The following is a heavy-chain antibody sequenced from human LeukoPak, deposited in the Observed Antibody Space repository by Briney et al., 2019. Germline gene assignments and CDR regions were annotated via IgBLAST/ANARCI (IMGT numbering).Heavy chain of an antibody. CDR1: GFTFSSYA. D-gene: IGHD3-10*01. CDR3: ARGLSGLPYYYYYMDV. J-gene: IGHJ6*03. CDR2: ISYDGSNK. V-gene: IGHV3-30-3*01. Sequence: GGSLRLSCAASGFTFSSYAMHWVRQAPGKGLEWVAVISYDGSNKYYADSVKGRVTISRDNSKNTLYLQMNSLRAEDTAVYYCARGLSGLPYYYYYMDVWGKGTTVTVSS.